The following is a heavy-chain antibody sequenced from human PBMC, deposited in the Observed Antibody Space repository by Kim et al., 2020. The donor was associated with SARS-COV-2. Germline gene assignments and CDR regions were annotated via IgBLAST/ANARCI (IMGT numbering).Heavy chain of an antibody. CDR3: ARLGDFLGWFDP. V-gene: IGHV4-39*01. D-gene: IGHD3-16*01. J-gene: IGHJ5*02. Sequence: YYSEALKSRVNIIIDMSQNQCSLELTSVTAADTAVYYCARLGDFLGWFDPWGQGTLVTVSS.